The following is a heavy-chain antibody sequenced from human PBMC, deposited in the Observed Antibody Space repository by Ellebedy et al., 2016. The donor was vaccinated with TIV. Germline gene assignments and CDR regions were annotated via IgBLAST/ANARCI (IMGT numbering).Heavy chain of an antibody. CDR1: GGSISSYY. CDR2: IYYSGSN. J-gene: IGHJ5*02. D-gene: IGHD6-13*01. CDR3: ARRYGSSWYVNWFDT. Sequence: MPSETLSLTCTVSGGSISSYYWSWIRQPPGKGLEWIGYIYYSGSNNYNPALKSRVTTSVDTSKNQLSLKLSSVTAADTAIYYCARRYGSSWYVNWFDTWGQGTLVTVSS. V-gene: IGHV4-59*01.